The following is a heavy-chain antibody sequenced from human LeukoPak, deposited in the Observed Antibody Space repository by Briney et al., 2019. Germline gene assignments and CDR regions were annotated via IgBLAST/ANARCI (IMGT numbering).Heavy chain of an antibody. CDR1: GFIFRSNW. V-gene: IGHV3-21*01. CDR2: ISSSSSYI. D-gene: IGHD4-17*01. J-gene: IGHJ4*02. Sequence: GGSLRLSCAASGFIFRSNWMNWVRQAPGKGLEWVSSISSSSSYIYYADSVKGRFTISGDNARNSLYLQMNSLRAEDTAVYYCARSLGGDDYGDFDYWGRGTLVTVSS. CDR3: ARSLGGDDYGDFDY.